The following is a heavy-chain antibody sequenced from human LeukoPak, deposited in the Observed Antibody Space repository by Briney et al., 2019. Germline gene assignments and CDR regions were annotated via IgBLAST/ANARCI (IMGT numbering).Heavy chain of an antibody. CDR3: ARLNLYYDFWSGYSPGYFDY. CDR1: GGSFTGYY. CDR2: INHIVST. V-gene: IGHV4-34*01. Sequence: SETLSLTCAVYGGSFTGYYWSWISQPPGKGLGWIGEINHIVSTNYTPSRKCRVTISVDTSKTRFSLKLSSVTAADTAVYYCARLNLYYDFWSGYSPGYFDYWGQGTLVTVSS. J-gene: IGHJ4*02. D-gene: IGHD3-3*01.